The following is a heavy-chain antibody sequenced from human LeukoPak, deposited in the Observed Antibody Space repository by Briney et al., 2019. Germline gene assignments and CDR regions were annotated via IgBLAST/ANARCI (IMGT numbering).Heavy chain of an antibody. Sequence: GGSLRLSCAASGFTFSSYSMNWVRQAPGKGLEWVSYISSSSSTIYYADSVKGRFTISRDNARKSVSLQMNSLRVEDTAVYYCATSPVTTWWFDPWGQGTLVTVSS. CDR2: ISSSSSTI. D-gene: IGHD4-17*01. J-gene: IGHJ5*02. CDR1: GFTFSSYS. V-gene: IGHV3-48*04. CDR3: ATSPVTTWWFDP.